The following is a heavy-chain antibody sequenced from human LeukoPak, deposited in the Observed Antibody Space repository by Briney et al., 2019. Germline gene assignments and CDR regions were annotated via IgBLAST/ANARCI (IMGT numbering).Heavy chain of an antibody. CDR3: ARAHYGPMDV. CDR1: GFTFSSYW. J-gene: IGHJ6*04. CDR2: ISGSGGNT. Sequence: PGGSLRLSCAASGFTFSSYWMHWVRQAPGKGLEWVSAISGSGGNTYYADSVKGRVTISRDNSKNTLYLQMNSLRAEDTAVYYCARAHYGPMDVWGKGTTVTVSS. D-gene: IGHD4-17*01. V-gene: IGHV3-23*01.